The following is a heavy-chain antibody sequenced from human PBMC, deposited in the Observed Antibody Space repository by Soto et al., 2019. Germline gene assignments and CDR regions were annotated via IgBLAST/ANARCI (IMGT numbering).Heavy chain of an antibody. CDR1: GFTFINYA. CDR3: ARTPPVYSSSWYPWSDP. Sequence: QPGGSLRLSCAASGFTFINYAVSWVRQAPGKGLEWVSSIGGKGGSTFHADSVKGRFTISRDDSKNTVSLQMNSLRAEDTAVYFCARTPPVYSSSWYPWSDPSGKGTLVTVSS. V-gene: IGHV3-23*01. CDR2: IGGKGGST. D-gene: IGHD6-13*01. J-gene: IGHJ5*02.